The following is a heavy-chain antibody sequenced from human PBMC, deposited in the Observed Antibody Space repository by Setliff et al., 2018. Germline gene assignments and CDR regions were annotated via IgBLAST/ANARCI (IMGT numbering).Heavy chain of an antibody. D-gene: IGHD3-16*01. J-gene: IGHJ4*02. Sequence: PSETLSLTCAVSGYPISRGFYWGWIRQSPGKGLGWIGSVYHSGSSYQNPSLRSRIAVSVDTSKNQFSLRLNSVTAADTAVYFCARAAARAEYSDTSAYLPFDFWGLGTLVTVS. CDR2: VYHSGSS. V-gene: IGHV4-38-2*01. CDR3: ARAAARAEYSDTSAYLPFDF. CDR1: GYPISRGFY.